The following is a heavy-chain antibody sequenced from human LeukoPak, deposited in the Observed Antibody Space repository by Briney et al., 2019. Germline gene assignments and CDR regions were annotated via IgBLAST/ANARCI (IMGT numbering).Heavy chain of an antibody. V-gene: IGHV3-74*01. J-gene: IGHJ4*02. CDR3: ARAVAGPPHLDY. D-gene: IGHD6-19*01. CDR1: GFTFSSYW. CDR2: INSDGSTT. Sequence: GGSLRLSCAASGFTFSSYWMHWVRQAPGKGLVWVARINSDGSTTTYADSVKGRFTISRDNAKNTLYLQMNSLRAEDTAVFYCARAVAGPPHLDYWGQGTLVTVSS.